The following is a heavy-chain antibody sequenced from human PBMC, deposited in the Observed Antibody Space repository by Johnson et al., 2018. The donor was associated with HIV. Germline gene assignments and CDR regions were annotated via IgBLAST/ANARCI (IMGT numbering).Heavy chain of an antibody. Sequence: QVQLVESGGGVVQPGGSLRLSCAASGFTFSSYGMHWVRQAPGKGLDWVAFIRYDGSNKYYADSVKGRFTISRDNSKNTLYLQMNSLKTEDTAVYYCTTSRWDYGGSFDIWGQGTMVTVSS. CDR2: IRYDGSNK. D-gene: IGHD4-23*01. V-gene: IGHV3-30*02. CDR1: GFTFSSYG. J-gene: IGHJ3*02. CDR3: TTSRWDYGGSFDI.